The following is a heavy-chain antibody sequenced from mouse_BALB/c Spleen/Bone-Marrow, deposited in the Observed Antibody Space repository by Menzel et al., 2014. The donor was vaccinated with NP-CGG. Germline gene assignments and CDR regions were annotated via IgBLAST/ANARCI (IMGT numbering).Heavy chain of an antibody. D-gene: IGHD1-1*01. CDR2: IDPANGNT. J-gene: IGHJ2*01. V-gene: IGHV14-3*02. CDR3: ASYYGSSYDYFDY. Sequence: GRIDPANGNTKYDPKFQGKATITADTSSNTAYLQLSSLTSEDTAVYYCASYYGSSYDYFDYWGQGTTLTVSS.